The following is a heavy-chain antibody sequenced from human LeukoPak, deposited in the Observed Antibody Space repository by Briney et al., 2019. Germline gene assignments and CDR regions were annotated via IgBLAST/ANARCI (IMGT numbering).Heavy chain of an antibody. D-gene: IGHD4-17*01. CDR1: GYTFTSYG. J-gene: IGHJ4*02. Sequence: ASVKDSCKASGYTFTSYGISWVRQAPGQGLEWMGWISAYNGNTNYAQKLQGRVTMTTDTSTSTAYMELRSLRSDDTAVYYCARSPEGDSSTTYGDYVLLADYWGQGTLVTVSS. CDR2: ISAYNGNT. CDR3: ARSPEGDSSTTYGDYVLLADY. V-gene: IGHV1-18*01.